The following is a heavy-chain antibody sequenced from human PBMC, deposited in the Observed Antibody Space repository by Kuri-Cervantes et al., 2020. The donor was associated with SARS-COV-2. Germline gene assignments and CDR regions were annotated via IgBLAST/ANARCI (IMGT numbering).Heavy chain of an antibody. CDR2: IYYSGST. V-gene: IGHV4-34*01. J-gene: IGHJ4*02. CDR3: ARLVGPYDSSGYYKVLFDY. D-gene: IGHD3-22*01. CDR1: GGSFSGYY. Sequence: GSLRLSCAVYGGSFSGYYWSWIRQPPGKGLEWIGSIYYSGSTYYNPSLKSRVTISVDTSKNQFSLKLSSVTAADTAVYYCARLVGPYDSSGYYKVLFDYWGQGTLVTVSS.